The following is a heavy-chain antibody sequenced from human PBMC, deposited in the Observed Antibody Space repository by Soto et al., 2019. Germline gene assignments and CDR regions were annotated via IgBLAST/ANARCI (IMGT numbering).Heavy chain of an antibody. D-gene: IGHD3-22*01. CDR3: ARGGYYDNRAYRY. CDR2: IYNTWNT. J-gene: IGHJ4*02. CDR1: GGSISSHY. Sequence: QVQLQESGPGLVKPSETLSLTCSVSGGSISSHYWSWIRQPPGKGLEWIGYIYNTWNTNYNPSLKSRVTISVDTSQNQFSLKLTSVTAADTAVYYCARGGYYDNRAYRYWGQGTLVTVSS. V-gene: IGHV4-59*11.